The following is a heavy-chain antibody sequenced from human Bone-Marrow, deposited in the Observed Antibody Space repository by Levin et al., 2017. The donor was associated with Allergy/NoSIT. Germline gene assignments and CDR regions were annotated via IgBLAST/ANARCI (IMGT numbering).Heavy chain of an antibody. CDR2: ISWNSENI. V-gene: IGHV3-9*01. CDR1: GFNFVDSG. CDR3: AKDDCTVKDCYLRGYCYNVLDV. D-gene: IGHD2-15*01. Sequence: GGSLRLSCVGSGFNFVDSGMHWVRQVPGKGLEWVSRISWNSENIDYADSVKGRFTTSRDNAKNSLYLQLNSLRPEDTALYFCAKDDCTVKDCYLRGYCYNVLDVWDQGTTVTVSS. J-gene: IGHJ6*02.